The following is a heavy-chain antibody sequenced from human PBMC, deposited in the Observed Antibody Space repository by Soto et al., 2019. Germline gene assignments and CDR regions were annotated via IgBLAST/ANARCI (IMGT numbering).Heavy chain of an antibody. V-gene: IGHV1-2*02. J-gene: IGHJ4*02. CDR3: ASITFIAAAGNPPTY. Sequence: GASVKVSCKASGYTFTGYYMHWVRQAPGQGLEWMGWINPNSGGTNYAQKFQDRVTMTRDTSISTAYMELSRLRSDDTAVYYCASITFIAAAGNPPTYWGQGTLVTVSS. D-gene: IGHD6-13*01. CDR1: GYTFTGYY. CDR2: INPNSGGT.